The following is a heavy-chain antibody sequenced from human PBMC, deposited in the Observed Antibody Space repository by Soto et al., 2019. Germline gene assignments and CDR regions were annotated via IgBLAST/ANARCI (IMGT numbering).Heavy chain of an antibody. V-gene: IGHV3-30*18. D-gene: IGHD2-2*02. CDR1: GFTFSSYG. CDR3: TKDQWTLIYCGSTSCYTEFDY. CDR2: ISYDGISK. Sequence: PGGSLRLSCAASGFTFSSYGMHWVRQAPGKGLEWVAVISYDGISKYCADSVKGRFTISRDNSKNTLFLEMNSLKPEDTAVYYCTKDQWTLIYCGSTSCYTEFDYWGQGTLVTVSS. J-gene: IGHJ4*02.